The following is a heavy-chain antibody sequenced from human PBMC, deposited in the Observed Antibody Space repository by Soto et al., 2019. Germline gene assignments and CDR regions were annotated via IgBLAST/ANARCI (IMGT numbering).Heavy chain of an antibody. D-gene: IGHD3-10*01. J-gene: IGHJ5*02. CDR1: GYTFTSYG. Sequence: QVQLVQSGAEVKKPGASVKVSCKASGYTFTSYGISWVRQAPGQGLEWMGWISAYNGNTNYAQKVQGRVTMTTDASTSPAYMALGSLRSDDTPVYCWAGYRAPINSFGFDPWGQGTLVTVSS. CDR2: ISAYNGNT. CDR3: AGYRAPINSFGFDP. V-gene: IGHV1-18*01.